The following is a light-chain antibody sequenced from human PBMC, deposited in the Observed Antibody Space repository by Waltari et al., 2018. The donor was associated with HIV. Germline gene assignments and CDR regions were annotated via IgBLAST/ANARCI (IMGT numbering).Light chain of an antibody. J-gene: IGLJ2*01. CDR1: SSDVVGDNNY. V-gene: IGLV2-8*01. CDR2: DVN. CDR3: SSYAGSNNLL. Sequence: QSALTQPPSASGSPGQSVTISCTGASSDVVGDNNYVSWYQQHPGKAPKLMIYDVNVRTAGAPDRFAGAKSGKTASLTVSGLQAEDEADYYCSSYAGSNNLLFGGGTKLTVL.